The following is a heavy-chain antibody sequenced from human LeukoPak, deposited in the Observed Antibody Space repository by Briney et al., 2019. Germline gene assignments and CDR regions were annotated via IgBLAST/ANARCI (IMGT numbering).Heavy chain of an antibody. D-gene: IGHD2-2*01. Sequence: PSETLSLTCTVSGGSISSSSYYWGWIRQPPGKGLEWIGSIYYSGSTYYNPSLKSRVTISVDTSKNQFSLKLSSVTAADTAVYYCASVGTYCSSTSCEYFDYWGQGTLVTVSS. J-gene: IGHJ4*02. CDR1: GGSISSSSYY. V-gene: IGHV4-39*01. CDR2: IYYSGST. CDR3: ASVGTYCSSTSCEYFDY.